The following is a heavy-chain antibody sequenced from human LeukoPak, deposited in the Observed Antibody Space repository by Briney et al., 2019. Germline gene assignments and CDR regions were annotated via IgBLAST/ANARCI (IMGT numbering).Heavy chain of an antibody. D-gene: IGHD3-22*01. CDR1: GNIFTGYY. V-gene: IGHV1-2*02. Sequence: GASVKVSCKASGNIFTGYYMHWVRQAPGQGPEWMGWIDPNSGGTSYAQKFQGRVTMTRDMSTSTVYMELSSLRSEDTAVYYCAKDTYDNSIWGQGTLVTVSS. CDR3: AKDTYDNSI. J-gene: IGHJ4*02. CDR2: IDPNSGGT.